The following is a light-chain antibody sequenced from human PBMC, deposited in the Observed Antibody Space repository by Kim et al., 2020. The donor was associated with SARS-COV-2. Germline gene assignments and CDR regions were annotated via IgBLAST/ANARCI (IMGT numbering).Light chain of an antibody. CDR2: DVS. Sequence: PGQSITISCTGTSSDVGGYNYVAWYQQHPGKAPKLMIYDVSKRPSGVSDRFSGSKSGSSASLTVSGLQAEDEADYYCCSYTTTTWVFGGGTQLTVL. CDR1: SSDVGGYNY. CDR3: CSYTTTTWV. J-gene: IGLJ3*02. V-gene: IGLV2-14*03.